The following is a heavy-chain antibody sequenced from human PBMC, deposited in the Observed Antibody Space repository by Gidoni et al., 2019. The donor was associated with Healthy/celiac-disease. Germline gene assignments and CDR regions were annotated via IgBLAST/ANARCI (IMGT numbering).Heavy chain of an antibody. V-gene: IGHV3-23*01. Sequence: EVQLLESGGGLVQPGGSLRLSCTASGCTFSSYAMSWVRPAPGKGLAWVSAISGSGGSSYYADSVKGRFTISRDNSKNTLYLQMTSLRADDTAVYYCAKDGFGFTVTTDYFDYWGQGTLVTVSS. CDR1: GCTFSSYA. J-gene: IGHJ4*02. D-gene: IGHD4-17*01. CDR2: ISGSGGSS. CDR3: AKDGFGFTVTTDYFDY.